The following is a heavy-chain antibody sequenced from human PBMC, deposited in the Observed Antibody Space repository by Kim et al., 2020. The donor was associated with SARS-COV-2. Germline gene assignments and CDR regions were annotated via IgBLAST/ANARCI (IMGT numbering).Heavy chain of an antibody. CDR1: GFTFRSYA. J-gene: IGHJ4*02. Sequence: GGSLRLSCAASGFTFRSYAMSWIRQAPGKGLEWVSAISDNGGGTYYADSVKGRFTISRDNSRNTLYLQMNSLRVEDTALYYCANVQWAPSGDHWGQGTLVTVSS. V-gene: IGHV3-23*01. D-gene: IGHD1-26*01. CDR3: ANVQWAPSGDH. CDR2: ISDNGGGT.